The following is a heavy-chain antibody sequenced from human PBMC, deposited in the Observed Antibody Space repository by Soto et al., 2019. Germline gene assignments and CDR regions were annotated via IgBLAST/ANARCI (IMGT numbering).Heavy chain of an antibody. V-gene: IGHV3-74*01. J-gene: IGHJ6*02. D-gene: IGHD6-6*01. CDR1: GFTFSSYW. CDR3: ARWSSSPENVYYYYGMDV. CDR2: INSDVSST. Sequence: GGSLRLSCAASGFTFSSYWMHWVRQAPGKGLVWVSRINSDVSSTSYADSVKGRFTISRDNAKNTLYLQMNSLRAEDTAVYYCARWSSSPENVYYYYGMDVWGQGTKVTVSS.